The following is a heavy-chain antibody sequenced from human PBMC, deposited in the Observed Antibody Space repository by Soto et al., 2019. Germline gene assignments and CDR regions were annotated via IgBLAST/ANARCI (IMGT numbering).Heavy chain of an antibody. J-gene: IGHJ4*02. D-gene: IGHD3-22*01. CDR2: ISGSGGST. V-gene: IGHV3-23*01. Sequence: VGSLRLSCAASGFTFSSYAMSWVRQAPGKGLEWVSAISGSGGSTYYADSVKGRFTISRDNSKNTLYLQMNSLRAEDTAVYYCANTYWPTYYYDSSGYAVDYWGQGTLVTVSS. CDR3: ANTYWPTYYYDSSGYAVDY. CDR1: GFTFSSYA.